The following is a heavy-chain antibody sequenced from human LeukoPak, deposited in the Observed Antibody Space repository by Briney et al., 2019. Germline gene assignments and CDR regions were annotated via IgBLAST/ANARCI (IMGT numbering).Heavy chain of an antibody. V-gene: IGHV3-23*01. CDR2: ISGSGGST. Sequence: PGGSLRLSCAASGFTFSSYAMSWVRQAPGKGLEWVSAISGSGGSTYYADSVKGRFTISRDNSKNTLYLQMNSLRAEDTAVYYCARDGSPTAISDYYYFDYWGQGTLVTVSS. D-gene: IGHD5-18*01. CDR3: ARDGSPTAISDYYYFDY. J-gene: IGHJ4*02. CDR1: GFTFSSYA.